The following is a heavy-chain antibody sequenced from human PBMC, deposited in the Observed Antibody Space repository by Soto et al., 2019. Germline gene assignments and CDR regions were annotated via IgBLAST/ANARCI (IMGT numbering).Heavy chain of an antibody. J-gene: IGHJ6*02. V-gene: IGHV4-59*01. CDR2: LYYTGST. CDR1: GGSISDFY. Sequence: SETLSLTCNVSGGSISDFYWSWIRQSPGKRLEWIGYLYYTGSTNYNPALKSRVTISLDTSKNQFSLQVRSVTAADTAVYYCARGGGYDFRSSQAPPIDVWGQGNTVAVSS. CDR3: ARGGGYDFRSSQAPPIDV. D-gene: IGHD3-3*01.